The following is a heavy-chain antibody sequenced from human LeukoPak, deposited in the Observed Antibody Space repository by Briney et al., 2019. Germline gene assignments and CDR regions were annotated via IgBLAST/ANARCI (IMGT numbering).Heavy chain of an antibody. D-gene: IGHD2-8*02. Sequence: SETLSLTCTVSGGSISSSSYYWGWIRQPPGKGLEWIGSIYYSGSTYYNPSLKSRVTISVDTSKNQFSLKLSSVTAADTAVYYCAGHVLSTEYLDYWGQGTLVTVSS. V-gene: IGHV4-39*01. CDR3: AGHVLSTEYLDY. CDR2: IYYSGST. CDR1: GGSISSSSYY. J-gene: IGHJ4*02.